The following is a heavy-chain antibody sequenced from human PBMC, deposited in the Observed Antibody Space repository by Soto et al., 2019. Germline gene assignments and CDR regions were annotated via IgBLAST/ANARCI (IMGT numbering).Heavy chain of an antibody. Sequence: QVQLVQSGAEVKKPGSSVKVSCKASGGTFSSYAISWVRQAPGQGLEWMGGIIPIFGTANYAQKFQGRVTITXXEXTXXAYMELSSLRSEDTAVYYCARARSIMDTAMGLLGYWGQGTLVTVSS. CDR3: ARARSIMDTAMGLLGY. CDR2: IIPIFGTA. D-gene: IGHD5-18*01. V-gene: IGHV1-69*05. J-gene: IGHJ4*02. CDR1: GGTFSSYA.